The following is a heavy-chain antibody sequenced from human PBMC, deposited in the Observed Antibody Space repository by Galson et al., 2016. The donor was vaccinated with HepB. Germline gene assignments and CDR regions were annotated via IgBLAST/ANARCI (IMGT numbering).Heavy chain of an antibody. CDR3: VRLVKGDTPSDH. CDR1: GYRFGTYC. Sequence: QDSCKASGYRFGTYCVAWVRQMPGKGPEWMGIIYPGNSETFYSPSFQGQVTMSVDMSNTTAYLQWGSRKASDTAMYIRVRLVKGDTPSDHWGQGTLITFSS. J-gene: IGHJ4*02. V-gene: IGHV5-51*01. CDR2: IYPGNSET. D-gene: IGHD2-21*01.